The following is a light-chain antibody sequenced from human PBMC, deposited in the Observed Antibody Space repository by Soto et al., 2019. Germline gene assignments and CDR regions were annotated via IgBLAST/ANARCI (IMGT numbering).Light chain of an antibody. CDR1: QSISNW. CDR3: QQYSSYST. CDR2: DAS. Sequence: IHLTHSPSFLSASWGDGLTITFRASQSISNWLAWYQQRPGKAPKLLIYDASTLQSGVPSRFSGSGSGTEFTLTISSLQPDDFATYFCQQYSSYSTFGQGTKVDIK. V-gene: IGKV1-5*01. J-gene: IGKJ1*01.